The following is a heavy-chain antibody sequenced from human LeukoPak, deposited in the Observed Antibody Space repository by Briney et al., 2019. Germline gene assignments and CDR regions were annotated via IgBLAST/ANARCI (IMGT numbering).Heavy chain of an antibody. CDR3: ARVEVGGTTGTLNDY. CDR2: ISAYNGNT. V-gene: IGHV1-18*04. D-gene: IGHD1-1*01. Sequence: GASVKVSCKASGYTFTSYGISWVRQAPGQGLEWMGWISAYNGNTNYAQKIQGRVTMTTDTYTSTAYMELRSLRSDDTAVYYCARVEVGGTTGTLNDYWGQGTLVTVSS. CDR1: GYTFTSYG. J-gene: IGHJ4*02.